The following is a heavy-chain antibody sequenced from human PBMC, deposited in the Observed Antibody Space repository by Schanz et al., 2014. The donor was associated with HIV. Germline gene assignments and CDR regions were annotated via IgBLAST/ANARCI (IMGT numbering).Heavy chain of an antibody. Sequence: QVQLQQWGAGLLKPSETLSLTCAVYGGSFRGYYWTWIRQFPGVGLEWIGKIRHTGGTNYNPSLKGRSPMSGDTSKNHFSLKLPSVTAADTAIYFCARGDFGGNSVDYWGHGNLVTVSS. CDR3: ARGDFGGNSVDY. CDR2: IRHTGGT. V-gene: IGHV4-34*01. D-gene: IGHD2-21*02. CDR1: GGSFRGYY. J-gene: IGHJ4*01.